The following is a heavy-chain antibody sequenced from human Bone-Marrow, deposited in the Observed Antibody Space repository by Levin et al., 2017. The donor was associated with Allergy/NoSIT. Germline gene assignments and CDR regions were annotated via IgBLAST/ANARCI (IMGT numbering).Heavy chain of an antibody. Sequence: GESLKISCKASGYTFTDYYMHWVRQARGQGLEWMGRINGDSGDTRYAQKFRGRVTMTRDTSIGTAYMELSRLTSDDTATYYCARDVGGSSAGWFYFEFWGQGTLVTVSS. CDR3: ARDVGGSSAGWFYFEF. CDR2: INGDSGDT. D-gene: IGHD6-19*01. V-gene: IGHV1-2*06. J-gene: IGHJ4*02. CDR1: GYTFTDYY.